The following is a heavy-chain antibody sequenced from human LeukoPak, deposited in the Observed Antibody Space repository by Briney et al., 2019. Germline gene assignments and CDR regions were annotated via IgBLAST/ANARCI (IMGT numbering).Heavy chain of an antibody. CDR1: GYSISSGYQ. CDR3: ARDPRWLTPDCTSTSCYENYFNP. J-gene: IGHJ5*02. D-gene: IGHD2-2*01. Sequence: SETLSLTCAVSGYSISSGYQWAWIRQPPGKTLEWIGSIYHSGSAPYNPSLKSRVTISADRSNNQFSLRLSSVTAADTAVYYCARDPRWLTPDCTSTSCYENYFNPWGQGTLVTVSS. V-gene: IGHV4-38-2*02. CDR2: IYHSGSA.